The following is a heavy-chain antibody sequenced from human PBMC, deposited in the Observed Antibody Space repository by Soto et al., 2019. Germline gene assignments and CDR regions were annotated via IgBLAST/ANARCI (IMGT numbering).Heavy chain of an antibody. CDR1: GGTFSSYA. Sequence: QVQLVQSGAEVKKPGSSVKGSCKASGGTFSSYAISWVRQAPGQGLEWMGGIIPIFGTANYAQKFQGRVTITADKATSTAYMELSSLRSEDTAVYYCASAPPIVATINTWFDPWGQGTLVTVSS. CDR2: IIPIFGTA. D-gene: IGHD5-12*01. J-gene: IGHJ5*02. CDR3: ASAPPIVATINTWFDP. V-gene: IGHV1-69*06.